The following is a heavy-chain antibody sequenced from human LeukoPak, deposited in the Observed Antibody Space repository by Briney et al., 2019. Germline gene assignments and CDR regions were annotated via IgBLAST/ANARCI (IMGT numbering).Heavy chain of an antibody. CDR3: AKSHDILTGYIWAFDI. D-gene: IGHD3-9*01. J-gene: IGHJ3*02. Sequence: GGSLRLSCAASGFTFSSYGMSWVRQAPGKGLEWVSAISGSGGSTYYADSVKGRFTISRDNSKNTLYLQMNSLRAEDTAVYYCAKSHDILTGYIWAFDIWGQGTMVTVSS. CDR2: ISGSGGST. V-gene: IGHV3-23*01. CDR1: GFTFSSYG.